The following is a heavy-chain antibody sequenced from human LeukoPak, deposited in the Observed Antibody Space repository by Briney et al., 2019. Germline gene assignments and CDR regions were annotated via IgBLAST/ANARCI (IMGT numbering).Heavy chain of an antibody. D-gene: IGHD4-23*01. V-gene: IGHV1-3*01. CDR2: INAGNGNT. Sequence: GASVKVSCKASGYTFTSYAMHWVRQAPGQRLEWMGWINAGNGNTKYSQKFQGRVTITRDTSASTAYMELSSLRSEDTAVYYCARDWTTVAVYFDYWGQGTLVTVSS. CDR1: GYTFTSYA. CDR3: ARDWTTVAVYFDY. J-gene: IGHJ4*02.